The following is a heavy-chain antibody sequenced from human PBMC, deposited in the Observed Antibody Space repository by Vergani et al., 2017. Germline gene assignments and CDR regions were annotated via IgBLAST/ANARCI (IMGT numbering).Heavy chain of an antibody. CDR1: GGSISSYY. CDR2: IYYSGST. V-gene: IGHV4-59*01. D-gene: IGHD3-16*01. CDR3: ARGGDLRYYYYCMDV. J-gene: IGHJ6*03. Sequence: QVQLQESGPGLVKPSETLSLTCTVSGGSISSYYWSWIRQPPGKGLEWIGYIYYSGSTNYNPSLKSRVTISVDTSKNQFSLKLSSVTAADTAVYYCARGGDLRYYYYCMDVWGKGTTVTVSS.